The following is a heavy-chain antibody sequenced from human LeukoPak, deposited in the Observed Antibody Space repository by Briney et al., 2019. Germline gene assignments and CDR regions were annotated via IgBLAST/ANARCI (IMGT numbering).Heavy chain of an antibody. D-gene: IGHD3-22*01. CDR1: GDTFSAYY. J-gene: IGHJ4*02. CDR3: AREGYYDSSASPSHFDY. Sequence: ASVKVSCKASGDTFSAYYIHWVRQAPGQGLEWMGWINPNSGGTNYAQKFQGRVTMTRDTSISTAYMELSRLRSDDTAVYYCAREGYYDSSASPSHFDYWGQGTLVTVSS. V-gene: IGHV1-2*02. CDR2: INPNSGGT.